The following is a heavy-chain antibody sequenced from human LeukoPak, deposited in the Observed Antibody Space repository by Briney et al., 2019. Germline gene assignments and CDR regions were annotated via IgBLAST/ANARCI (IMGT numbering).Heavy chain of an antibody. D-gene: IGHD3-22*01. CDR2: IKQDGSEK. J-gene: IGHJ4*02. V-gene: IGHV3-7*03. CDR3: ARGGYYDSSGYPS. Sequence: GGSLRLSCVASGFSFNNYRMTWVRQAPGKGLEWVANIKQDGSEKQYVDSVKGRFAISRDNAKKSLYLQINTLRAEDTAVYYCARGGYYDSSGYPSWGQGTLVTVSS. CDR1: GFSFNNYR.